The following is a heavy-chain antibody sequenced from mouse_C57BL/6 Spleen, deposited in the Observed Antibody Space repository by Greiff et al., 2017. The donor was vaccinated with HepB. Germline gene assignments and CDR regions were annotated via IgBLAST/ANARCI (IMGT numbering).Heavy chain of an antibody. CDR1: GYTFTSYW. CDR2: IDPSDSYT. J-gene: IGHJ2*01. D-gene: IGHD1-1*01. Sequence: QVQLQQPGAELVKPGASVKLSCKASGYTFTSYWMQWVKQRPGQGLEWIGEIDPSDSYTNYNQKFKGKATLTVDTSSSTAYMQLSSLTSEDSAVYYCARRIYYGSSYDYFDYWGQGTTLTVSS. CDR3: ARRIYYGSSYDYFDY. V-gene: IGHV1-50*01.